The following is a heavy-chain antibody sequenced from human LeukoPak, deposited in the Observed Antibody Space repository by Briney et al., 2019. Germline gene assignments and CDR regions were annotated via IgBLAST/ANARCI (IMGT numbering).Heavy chain of an antibody. CDR1: LFTFSDYY. V-gene: IGHV3-11*06. CDR3: ARVAEGERGYDSIDS. CDR2: ISSSSTYT. D-gene: IGHD5-12*01. Sequence: PGRSLRLSCAPSLFTFSDYYMSCIRQAPGKRLESFSYISSSSTYTNYAATVKSRFTNSRDNAKNSLYRQLNRLRTEHTAVDHCARVAEGERGYDSIDSWGQETLGTAS. J-gene: IGHJ4*02.